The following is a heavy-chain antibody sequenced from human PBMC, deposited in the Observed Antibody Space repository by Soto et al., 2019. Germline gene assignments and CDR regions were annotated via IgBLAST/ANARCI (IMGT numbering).Heavy chain of an antibody. V-gene: IGHV1-18*01. CDR2: ISAYNGNT. D-gene: IGHD6-13*01. CDR3: VREQGHSSSWYSLPPDGMDV. J-gene: IGHJ6*02. CDR1: GYTFTSYG. Sequence: ASVKVSCTASGYTFTSYGISWVRQAPGQGLEWMGWISAYNGNTNYAQKLQGRVTMTTDTSTSTAYMELRSLRSDDTAVYYCVREQGHSSSWYSLPPDGMDVWGQGTTVTVSS.